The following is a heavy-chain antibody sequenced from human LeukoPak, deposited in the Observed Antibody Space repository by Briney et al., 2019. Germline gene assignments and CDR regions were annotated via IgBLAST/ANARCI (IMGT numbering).Heavy chain of an antibody. J-gene: IGHJ4*02. V-gene: IGHV4-59*08. D-gene: IGHD6-13*01. CDR2: IYYSGST. CDR1: GGSISSYY. Sequence: SETLSLTCTVSGGSISSYYWSWIRQPPGKGLEWIGYIYYSGSTNYNPSLKSRVTISVDTSKNQFSLKLNSVTAADTAVYYCARLSSGSSSWYDIDYWGQGTLVTVSS. CDR3: ARLSSGSSSWYDIDY.